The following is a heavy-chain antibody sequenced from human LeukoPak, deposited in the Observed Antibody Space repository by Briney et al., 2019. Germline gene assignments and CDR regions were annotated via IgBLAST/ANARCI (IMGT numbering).Heavy chain of an antibody. J-gene: IGHJ4*02. CDR3: ARHLYDFWSGPKPYYFDY. D-gene: IGHD3-3*01. V-gene: IGHV4-34*01. CDR2: INHSGST. CDR1: GGSFSGYY. Sequence: SETLSLTCAVYGGSFSGYYWSWIRQPPGQGLEWIGEINHSGSTNYNPSLKSRVTISVDTSKNQFSLKLSSVTAADTAVYYCARHLYDFWSGPKPYYFDYWGQGTLVTVSS.